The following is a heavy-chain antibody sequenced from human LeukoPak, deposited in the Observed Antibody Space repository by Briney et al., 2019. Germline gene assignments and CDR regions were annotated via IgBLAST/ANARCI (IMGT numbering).Heavy chain of an antibody. V-gene: IGHV3-74*01. CDR2: MNGDGSTI. Sequence: PGGSLRLSCAGSGFTFSSSWIHWVRQAPGKGLVWVSRMNGDGSTIDYAASVKGRFTISRDNAKNTLYLQMNGLSAEDTAVYYCARAGNYYFEYWGQGTLVTVSS. J-gene: IGHJ4*02. CDR3: ARAGNYYFEY. D-gene: IGHD1-1*01. CDR1: GFTFSSSW.